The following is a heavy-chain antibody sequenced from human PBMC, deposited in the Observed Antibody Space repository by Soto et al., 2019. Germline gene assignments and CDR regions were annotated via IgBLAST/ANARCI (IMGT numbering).Heavy chain of an antibody. D-gene: IGHD2-2*01. CDR2: ISYDGGDK. J-gene: IGHJ6*02. V-gene: IGHV3-30*18. CDR1: GFTFSNYG. CDR3: AKVTGYCSSSSCRRDYYYYYGMDV. Sequence: PGGSLRLSCAASGFTFSNYGMHWVRQAPGKGLEWVAVISYDGGDKYYADSVKGRFSISRENSKNTLNLQMNSLRAEDTAVYYCAKVTGYCSSSSCRRDYYYYYGMDVWGQGTTVTVSS.